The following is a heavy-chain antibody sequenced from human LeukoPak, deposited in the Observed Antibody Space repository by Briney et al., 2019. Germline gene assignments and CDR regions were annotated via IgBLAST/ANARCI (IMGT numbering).Heavy chain of an antibody. CDR1: GFILSNCA. CDR3: VKEVVATIPPL. Sequence: GGSLRLSCAASGFILSNCAMTWVRQAPGKGLQWVSGIDTKGTRTYFADSVKGRFTISRDNSKNTLFLQMNSLRAEDTAVYYCVKEVVATIPPLWGQGTLVTVSS. V-gene: IGHV3-23*01. CDR2: IDTKGTRT. D-gene: IGHD5-12*01. J-gene: IGHJ4*02.